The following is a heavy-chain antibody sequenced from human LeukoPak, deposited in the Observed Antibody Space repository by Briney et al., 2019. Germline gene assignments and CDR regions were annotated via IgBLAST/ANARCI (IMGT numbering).Heavy chain of an antibody. CDR1: GFSLSTSGMG. V-gene: IGHV2-5*01. CDR3: AHRRVVGPTSGGFDY. J-gene: IGHJ4*02. CDR2: IYWNDDK. D-gene: IGHD1-26*01. Sequence: ESGPTLVNPTQTLTLTCIFSGFSLSTSGMGVGWIRQPPGKALEWLALIYWNDDKGYSPSLKSRLTITKDTSKNQVVLTLTNMDPVDTATYYCAHRRVVGPTSGGFDYWGQGTLVTVSS.